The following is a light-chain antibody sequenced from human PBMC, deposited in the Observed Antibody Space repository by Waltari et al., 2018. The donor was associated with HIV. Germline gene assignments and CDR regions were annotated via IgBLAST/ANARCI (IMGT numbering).Light chain of an antibody. V-gene: IGLV1-44*01. Sequence: QSLLKQPPSVSGTPGQRVPISCSGARSISGTGAVTGFLIVPGAAPRLLIFESDQRPSSIPDRFSGSTDAASASLIISDLQSQDEGDYYCAAWEASLSEWVFGGGTKLTVL. CDR1: RSISGTGA. J-gene: IGLJ3*02. CDR3: AAWEASLSEWV. CDR2: ESD.